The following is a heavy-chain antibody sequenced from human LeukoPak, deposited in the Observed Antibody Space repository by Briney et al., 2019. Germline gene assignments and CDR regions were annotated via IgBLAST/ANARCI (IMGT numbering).Heavy chain of an antibody. CDR1: GFTISSNY. J-gene: IGHJ4*02. CDR2: IYSCGST. D-gene: IGHD1-26*01. CDR3: GRDLGGRSGY. Sequence: GGSLRLSCAASGFTISSNYMSWVRQAPGKGLEWVSVIYSCGSTYYPDSVKGRFTISRDNTKNTLYLQMNSPRAEDTAVYFCGRDLGGRSGYWGQGTLVTVSS. V-gene: IGHV3-66*03.